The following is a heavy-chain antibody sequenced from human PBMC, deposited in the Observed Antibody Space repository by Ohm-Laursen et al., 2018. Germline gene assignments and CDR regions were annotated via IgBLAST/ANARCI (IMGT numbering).Heavy chain of an antibody. J-gene: IGHJ2*01. Sequence: SLRLSCAASGFTFSDYYMSWIRQAPGKGLEWASYISSSGSTIYYADSVKGRFTISRDNAKNSLYLQMNSLRAADTAVYYCARGPQRWLRHTYWYFDLWGRGTLVTVSS. V-gene: IGHV3-11*04. CDR1: GFTFSDYY. CDR2: ISSSGSTI. D-gene: IGHD5-24*01. CDR3: ARGPQRWLRHTYWYFDL.